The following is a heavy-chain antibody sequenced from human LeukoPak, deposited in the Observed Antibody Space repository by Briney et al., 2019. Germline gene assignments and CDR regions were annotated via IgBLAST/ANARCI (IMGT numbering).Heavy chain of an antibody. D-gene: IGHD4-23*01. CDR3: ARVADYGGNDPLDY. V-gene: IGHV1-2*02. CDR1: GYTFTGYY. CDR2: INPNSGGT. Sequence: ASVKVSCKASGYTFTGYYMHWVRQAPGQGLEWMGWINPNSGGTNYAQKFQGRVTMTRDTSISTAYMELSRLRSDDTAVYYCARVADYGGNDPLDYWGQGTLVTVSS. J-gene: IGHJ4*02.